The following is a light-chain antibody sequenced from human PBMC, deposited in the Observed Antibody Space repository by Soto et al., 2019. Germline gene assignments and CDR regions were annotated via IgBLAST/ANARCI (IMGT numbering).Light chain of an antibody. V-gene: IGLV1-51*01. J-gene: IGLJ1*01. Sequence: QSVLTQPPSVSAAPGQRVTISCSGSSSNIGSNLVSWYQQLPGTAPKLLIYDNNKRASGIHDRFSGSKSGTSATLGITGLQTGDEVDYYCGTWDSSLSGGVFGTGTKVTVL. CDR1: SSNIGSNL. CDR2: DNN. CDR3: GTWDSSLSGGV.